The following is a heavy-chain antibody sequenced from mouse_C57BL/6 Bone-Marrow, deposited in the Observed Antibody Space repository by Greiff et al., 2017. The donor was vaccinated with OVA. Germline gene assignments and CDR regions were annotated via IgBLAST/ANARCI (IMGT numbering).Heavy chain of an antibody. CDR3: ARVEDYDDGGYFDY. J-gene: IGHJ2*01. Sequence: QVQLKESGAELVRPGASVKLSCKASGYTFTSYGISWVKQRTGQGLEWIGEIYPRSGNTYYNEKFKGKATLTADKSSSPAYMELRSLTSEDSAVYFCARVEDYDDGGYFDYWGQGTTLTVSS. CDR1: GYTFTSYG. V-gene: IGHV1-81*01. CDR2: IYPRSGNT. D-gene: IGHD2-4*01.